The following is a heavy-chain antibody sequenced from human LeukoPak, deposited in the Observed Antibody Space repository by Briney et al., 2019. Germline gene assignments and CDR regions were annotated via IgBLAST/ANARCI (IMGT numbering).Heavy chain of an antibody. V-gene: IGHV3-7*01. CDR3: ARQGRQWLAQSY. J-gene: IGHJ4*02. D-gene: IGHD6-19*01. CDR2: IKQDGSEK. Sequence: GGSLRLSCVASGFTFSSYWMSWVRQAPGKGLEWVANIKQDGSEKNYVDSVKGRFTISRDNAKNSLYLQMNSLRAEDTAVYYCARQGRQWLAQSYWGQGTQVTVSS. CDR1: GFTFSSYW.